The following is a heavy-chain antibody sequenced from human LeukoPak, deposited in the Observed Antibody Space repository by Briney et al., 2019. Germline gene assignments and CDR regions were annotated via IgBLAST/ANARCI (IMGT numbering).Heavy chain of an antibody. J-gene: IGHJ5*02. CDR1: GGSISSGGYY. CDR3: ARGGRRITIFGVVMVWFDP. Sequence: PSETLSLTCTVSGGSISSGGYYWSWIRQPPGKGLEWIGEINHSGSTNYNPSLKSRVTISVDTSKNQFSLKLSSVTAADTAVYYCARGGRRITIFGVVMVWFDPWGQGTLVTVSS. CDR2: INHSGST. V-gene: IGHV4-39*07. D-gene: IGHD3-3*01.